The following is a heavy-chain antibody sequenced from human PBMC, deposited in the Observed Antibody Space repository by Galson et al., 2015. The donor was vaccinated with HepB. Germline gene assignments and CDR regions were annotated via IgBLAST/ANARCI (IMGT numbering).Heavy chain of an antibody. J-gene: IGHJ6*02. CDR2: IYYSGST. V-gene: IGHV4-39*01. Sequence: GWIRQPPGRGLEWIGSIYYSGSTFYNPSLKSRVTMSVDTSKNQFSLQLSSVTAADTAVYYCALSIAARPGPWGTMDVWGQGTTGSVSS. D-gene: IGHD6-6*01. CDR3: ALSIAARPGPWGTMDV.